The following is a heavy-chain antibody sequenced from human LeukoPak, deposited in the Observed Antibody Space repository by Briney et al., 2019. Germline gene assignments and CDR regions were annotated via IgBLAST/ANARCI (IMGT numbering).Heavy chain of an antibody. CDR3: AASYSSSWTRFDY. V-gene: IGHV3-21*01. CDR2: ISSSSSYI. CDR1: GFTFSSYS. Sequence: GGSLRLSCAASGFTFSSYSMNWVRQAPGKGLEWVSSISSSSSYIYYADSVKGRFAISRDNAKNSLYLQMNSLRAEDTAVYYRAASYSSSWTRFDYWGQGTLVTVSS. D-gene: IGHD6-13*01. J-gene: IGHJ4*02.